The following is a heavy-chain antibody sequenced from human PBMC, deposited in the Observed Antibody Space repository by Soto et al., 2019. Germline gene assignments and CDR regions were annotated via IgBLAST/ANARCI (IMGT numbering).Heavy chain of an antibody. D-gene: IGHD2-2*01. Sequence: QVQLVESGGGVVQPGRSLRLSCAASGFTFSSYGMHWVRQAPGKGLEWVAVIWDDGSNKYYADSVKGRFTISRDNSKNTLYLQMSSLRAEDTAVYYCARSFRPIVVVPAGNYYYYMDVWGKGTTVTVSS. CDR2: IWDDGSNK. CDR1: GFTFSSYG. V-gene: IGHV3-33*01. CDR3: ARSFRPIVVVPAGNYYYYMDV. J-gene: IGHJ6*03.